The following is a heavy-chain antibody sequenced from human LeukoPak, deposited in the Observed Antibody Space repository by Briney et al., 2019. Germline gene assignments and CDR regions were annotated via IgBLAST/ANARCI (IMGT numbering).Heavy chain of an antibody. CDR3: ATETNGRHYDY. Sequence: GGSLRLSCTASGLTFSTSGFNWVRQAPGKGLEWVASIGPTGFDRYHADSIKGRFTISRDNANNFLYLRMNSLRAEDTAVYYCATETNGRHYDYWGQGTLLTVSS. J-gene: IGHJ4*02. V-gene: IGHV3-21*06. CDR2: IGPTGFDR. D-gene: IGHD1-14*01. CDR1: GLTFSTSG.